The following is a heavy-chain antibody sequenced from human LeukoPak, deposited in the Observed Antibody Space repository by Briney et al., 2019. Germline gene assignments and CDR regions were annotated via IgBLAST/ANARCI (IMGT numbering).Heavy chain of an antibody. CDR2: IRPNSGGT. J-gene: IGHJ3*02. Sequence: ASVKVSCKASGYTFAAYYMYWVRQAPGQGLEWTGWIRPNSGGTNYAQKFQGRVTMTRDTSISTAYMELSRLRSDDTAVYYCARGYSYAHDAFDIWGQGTMVTVSS. V-gene: IGHV1-2*02. CDR1: GYTFAAYY. D-gene: IGHD5-18*01. CDR3: ARGYSYAHDAFDI.